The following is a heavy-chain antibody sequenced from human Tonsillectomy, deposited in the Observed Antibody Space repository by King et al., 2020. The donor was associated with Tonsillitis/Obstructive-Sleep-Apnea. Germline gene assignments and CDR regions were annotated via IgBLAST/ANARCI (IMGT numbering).Heavy chain of an antibody. D-gene: IGHD3-3*01. J-gene: IGHJ4*02. CDR3: AKCSTIFRSLDY. Sequence: VQLVESGGGVVQSGRSLRLSCAASGFIFSSYGMHWVRQAPGKGLEWVAVISYDGSYKYYADSVKGRFTISRDNSKDTLYLQMNSLRAEDTALYYCAKCSTIFRSLDYWGQGTLVTVSS. CDR2: ISYDGSYK. CDR1: GFIFSSYG. V-gene: IGHV3-30*18.